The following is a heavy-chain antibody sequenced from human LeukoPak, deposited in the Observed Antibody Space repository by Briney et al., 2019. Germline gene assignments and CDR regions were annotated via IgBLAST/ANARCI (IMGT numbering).Heavy chain of an antibody. Sequence: PGGSLRLSCAASGFTFSSYSMNWVRQAPGKGLEWVSSISSTSSYIYYADSVKGRFTISRDNAKYSLYLQMNSLRAEDTAVYYCAREMTDNSGLEAYFDYWGQGTLVTVSS. CDR3: AREMTDNSGLEAYFDY. CDR2: ISSTSSYI. CDR1: GFTFSSYS. J-gene: IGHJ4*02. V-gene: IGHV3-21*01. D-gene: IGHD6-19*01.